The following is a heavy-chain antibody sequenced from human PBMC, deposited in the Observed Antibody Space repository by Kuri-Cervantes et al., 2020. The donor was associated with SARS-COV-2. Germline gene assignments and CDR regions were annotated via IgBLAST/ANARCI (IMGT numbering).Heavy chain of an antibody. Sequence: ASVKVSCKASGYTFTGYYIHWVRQAPGQGLEWMGWVNPNSGGTNYAQKFQGWVTMNRDTSISTAYMELSRLRSDDPAVYYCARDTGGTTVTTYLARGSPDGCMDVWGQGTTVTVSS. J-gene: IGHJ6*02. CDR2: VNPNSGGT. V-gene: IGHV1-2*04. D-gene: IGHD4-11*01. CDR3: ARDTGGTTVTTYLARGSPDGCMDV. CDR1: GYTFTGYY.